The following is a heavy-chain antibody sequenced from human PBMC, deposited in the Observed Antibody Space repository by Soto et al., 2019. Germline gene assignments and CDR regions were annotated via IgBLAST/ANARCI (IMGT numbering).Heavy chain of an antibody. V-gene: IGHV4-30-2*01. D-gene: IGHD3-16*01. Sequence: SETLSLTCAVSGGSISSGGYSWSWIRQPPGKGLEWIGYIYHSGSTYYNPSLQSRVTISVDTSKNQFSLKLNSVTAADTAVYYCARYPGGKYYSYGMDVWGHGTTVTVSS. J-gene: IGHJ6*02. CDR3: ARYPGGKYYSYGMDV. CDR1: GGSISSGGYS. CDR2: IYHSGST.